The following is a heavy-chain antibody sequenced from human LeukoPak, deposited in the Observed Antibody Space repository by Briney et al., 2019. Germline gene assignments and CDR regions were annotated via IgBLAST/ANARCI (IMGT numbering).Heavy chain of an antibody. CDR2: IRYDGSNK. Sequence: GGSLRLSCAASGFTFSSYGMHWVRQAPGKGLEWVAFIRYDGSNKYYADSVKGRFTISRDNSKNTLYLQMNSLRAEDTAVYYCAKEGSEISYYYYYGMDVWGQGTTVTVSS. CDR3: AKEGSEISYYYYYGMDV. J-gene: IGHJ6*02. CDR1: GFTFSSYG. V-gene: IGHV3-30*02.